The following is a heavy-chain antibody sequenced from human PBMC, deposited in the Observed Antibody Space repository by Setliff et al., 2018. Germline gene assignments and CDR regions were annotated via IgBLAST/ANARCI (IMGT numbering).Heavy chain of an antibody. J-gene: IGHJ4*02. CDR2: ISAYNGNT. Sequence: ASVKVSCKASGYTFTSYDINWVRQATGQGLEWMGWISAYNGNTNYAQKLQGRVTMTTDTSTSTAYMELRSLRSDDTAVYYCARVGQQLVSGDYWGQGTLVTVSS. CDR1: GYTFTSYD. V-gene: IGHV1-18*01. CDR3: ARVGQQLVSGDY. D-gene: IGHD6-13*01.